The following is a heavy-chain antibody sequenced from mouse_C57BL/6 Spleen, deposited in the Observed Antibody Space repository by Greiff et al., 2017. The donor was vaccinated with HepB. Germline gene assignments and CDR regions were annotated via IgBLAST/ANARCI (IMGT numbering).Heavy chain of an antibody. V-gene: IGHV1-50*01. CDR3: ARSSTTGDY. J-gene: IGHJ2*01. CDR2: IDPSDSYT. Sequence: VQLQQSGAELVKPGASVKLSCKASGYTFTSYWMQWVKQRPGQGLEWIGEIDPSDSYTNYNQKFKGKATLTVDTSSSTAYMQLSSLTSEDSAVYYCARSSTTGDYWGQGTTLTVSS. D-gene: IGHD1-1*01. CDR1: GYTFTSYW.